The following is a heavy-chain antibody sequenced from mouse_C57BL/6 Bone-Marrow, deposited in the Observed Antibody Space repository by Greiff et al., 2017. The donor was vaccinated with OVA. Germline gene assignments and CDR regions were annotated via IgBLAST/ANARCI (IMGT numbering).Heavy chain of an antibody. CDR1: GYTFTSYW. J-gene: IGHJ4*01. D-gene: IGHD2-1*01. V-gene: IGHV1-52*01. Sequence: VKLQQPGAELVRPGSSVKLSCKASGYTFTSYWMHWVKQRPIQGLEWIGNIDPSDSETHYNQKFKDKATLTVDKSSSTAYMQLSSLTSEDSAVNYCARNLYYGPGDYWGQGTSVTVSS. CDR2: IDPSDSET. CDR3: ARNLYYGPGDY.